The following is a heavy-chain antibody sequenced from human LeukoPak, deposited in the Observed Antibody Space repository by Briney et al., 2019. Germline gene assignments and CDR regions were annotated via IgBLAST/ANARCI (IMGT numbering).Heavy chain of an antibody. Sequence: SETLSLTCTVSGGSISSSYWSWIRQPAGKGLEWIRRIYPGGSTKYNPSLMSRLTMSIDTSKSQFSLKLSSVTAADTAVYYCARAGYYYDSSGYSLPLGYWGQGTLVTVSS. D-gene: IGHD3-22*01. V-gene: IGHV4-4*07. CDR3: ARAGYYYDSSGYSLPLGY. J-gene: IGHJ4*02. CDR2: IYPGGST. CDR1: GGSISSSY.